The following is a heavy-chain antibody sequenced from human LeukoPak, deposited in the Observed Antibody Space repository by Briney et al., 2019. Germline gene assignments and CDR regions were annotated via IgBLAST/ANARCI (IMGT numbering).Heavy chain of an antibody. J-gene: IGHJ4*02. D-gene: IGHD3-22*01. CDR2: VSSSSSYI. CDR3: ARDKSSGALGY. Sequence: GGSLRLSCAASGFIFSTCNKNWVRQSPGKGLEWISSVSSSSSYIYYIDSVKGRFTISGDNAKNSLYLQMNSLRAEDTAVYYCARDKSSGALGYWGQGTLVTVSS. CDR1: GFIFSTCN. V-gene: IGHV3-21*01.